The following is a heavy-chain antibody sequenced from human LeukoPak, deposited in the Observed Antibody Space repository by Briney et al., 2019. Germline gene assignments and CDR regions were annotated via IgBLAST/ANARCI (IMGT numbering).Heavy chain of an antibody. CDR1: GFTFSSFA. Sequence: GGSLRLSCAASGFTFSSFAMSWVRQAPGKGLEWVSLISDGGDNTYYADPVKGRLTISRDNSKDTLYLQMNSLRAEDTAVYYCAKLGNFASGSYSDWGQGTLVTVSS. V-gene: IGHV3-23*01. D-gene: IGHD3-10*01. J-gene: IGHJ4*02. CDR3: AKLGNFASGSYSD. CDR2: ISDGGDNT.